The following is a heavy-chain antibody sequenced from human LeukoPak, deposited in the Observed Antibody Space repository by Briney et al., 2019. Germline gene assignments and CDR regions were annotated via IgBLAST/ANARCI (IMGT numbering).Heavy chain of an antibody. V-gene: IGHV3-7*01. CDR3: ARDGTAPGLYFDL. CDR1: GFTLSSYW. Sequence: GGSLRLSCAVSGFTLSSYWMNWVRQAPGKGLEWVDSIRQDGGEKSYVDSVKGRFTISRDNTRNSLYLQMSSLRAEDTAVYYCARDGTAPGLYFDLWGQGALVTVSS. J-gene: IGHJ4*01. D-gene: IGHD6-13*01. CDR2: IRQDGGEK.